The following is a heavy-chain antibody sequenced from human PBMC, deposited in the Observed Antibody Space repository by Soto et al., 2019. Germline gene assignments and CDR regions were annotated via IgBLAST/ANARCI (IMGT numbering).Heavy chain of an antibody. CDR2: IIPILGIA. CDR3: ASLANWGSGAFDI. D-gene: IGHD7-27*01. J-gene: IGHJ3*02. CDR1: GGTFSRYT. V-gene: IGHV1-69*02. Sequence: SVKVSCKASGGTFSRYTISWVRQAPGQGLEWMGRIIPILGIANYAQKFQGRVTITADKSTSTAYMELSSLRSEDTAVYYCASLANWGSGAFDIWGQGTMVTVSS.